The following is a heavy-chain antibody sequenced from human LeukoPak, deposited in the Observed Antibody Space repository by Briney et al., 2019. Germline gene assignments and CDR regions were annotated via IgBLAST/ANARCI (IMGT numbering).Heavy chain of an antibody. V-gene: IGHV3-23*01. CDR2: ISGSGGST. Sequence: HPGGSLRLSCAASGFTFCDYYMSWVRQAPGKGLEWVSAISGSGGSTYYADSVKGRFTISRDNSKNTLYLQMNSLRAEDTAVYYCALVVVVPAAIDYWGQGTLVTVSS. D-gene: IGHD2-2*01. CDR3: ALVVVVPAAIDY. J-gene: IGHJ4*02. CDR1: GFTFCDYY.